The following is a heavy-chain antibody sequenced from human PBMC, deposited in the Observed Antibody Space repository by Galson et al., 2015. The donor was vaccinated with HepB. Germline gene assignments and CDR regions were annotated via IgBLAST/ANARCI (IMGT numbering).Heavy chain of an antibody. V-gene: IGHV6-1*01. D-gene: IGHD6-19*01. CDR2: TFYRSKWYN. CDR1: GDSVFSNSAA. CDR3: ARDIWGSGWGRIDF. J-gene: IGHJ4*02. Sequence: CAISGDSVFSNSAAWNWIRQSPSGGLEWLGRTFYRSKWYNDYSLSVKSRITIHPDTSKNQFSLQLNSVTPEGTAVYYCARDIWGSGWGRIDFWGQGTLVLVSS.